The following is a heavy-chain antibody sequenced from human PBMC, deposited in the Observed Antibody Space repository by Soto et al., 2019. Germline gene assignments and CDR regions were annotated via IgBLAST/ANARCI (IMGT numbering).Heavy chain of an antibody. D-gene: IGHD1-7*01. V-gene: IGHV4-61*01. CDR3: ARAQRITGTTYRGQVDY. CDR2: IYYSGCS. Sequence: QVQLQESGPGLVKPSETLSLTCTVSGGSVSSGSYYWSWIRQPPGKGLEWIGYIYYSGCSNYNPSLMSRVTISGDTSKNQFSLKPSAVTAADTAVYYCARAQRITGTTYRGQVDYWGQGTLVTVSP. CDR1: GGSVSSGSYY. J-gene: IGHJ4*02.